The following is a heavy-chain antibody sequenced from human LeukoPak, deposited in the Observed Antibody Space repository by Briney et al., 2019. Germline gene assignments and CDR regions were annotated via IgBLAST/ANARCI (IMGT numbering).Heavy chain of an antibody. CDR3: AKDPTQDIVVVPAANGGEDY. V-gene: IGHV3-73*01. CDR2: IRNKVDGYAT. Sequence: GGSLRLSCAASGFTFSGSAMHWVRQASGKGLEWVGRIRNKVDGYATSYGASVKGRFTISRDDSKNTLYLQMNSLRAEDTAVYYCAKDPTQDIVVVPAANGGEDYWGQGTLVTVSS. J-gene: IGHJ4*02. D-gene: IGHD2-2*01. CDR1: GFTFSGSA.